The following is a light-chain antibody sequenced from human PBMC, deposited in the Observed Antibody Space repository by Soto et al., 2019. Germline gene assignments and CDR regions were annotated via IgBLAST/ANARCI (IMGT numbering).Light chain of an antibody. CDR2: DAS. CDR3: QQRSNWPIT. CDR1: QSVSSY. Sequence: EILLTPSPATLSLSPGEIATLSCRASQSVSSYLAWYQQKPGQAPRLLIYDASNRATGIPARFSGSGSGTDFTLTISSLEPEDFAVYYCQQRSNWPITFGQGTRLEI. J-gene: IGKJ5*01. V-gene: IGKV3-11*01.